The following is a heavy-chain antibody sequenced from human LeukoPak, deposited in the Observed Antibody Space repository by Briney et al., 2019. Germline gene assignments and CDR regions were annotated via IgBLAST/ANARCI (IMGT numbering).Heavy chain of an antibody. D-gene: IGHD6-19*01. J-gene: IGHJ4*02. CDR1: GSSISSYY. CDR2: IYYSGST. V-gene: IGHV4-59*08. Sequence: SETLSLTCTVSGSSISSYYWSWLRQPPGKGLEWIGYIYYSGSTNYNPSLKSRVAISVDTSKNQFSLKLSSVAAADTAVYYCARHKAVAGSTFDYWGQETLVTVSS. CDR3: ARHKAVAGSTFDY.